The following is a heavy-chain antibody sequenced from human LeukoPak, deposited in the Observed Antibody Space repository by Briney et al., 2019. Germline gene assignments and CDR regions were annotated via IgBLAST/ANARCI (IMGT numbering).Heavy chain of an antibody. J-gene: IGHJ6*03. CDR2: INPSGGST. V-gene: IGHV1-46*01. CDR3: ARDFGYSYGPDYYYYYMDV. CDR1: GYTFTDYY. Sequence: ASVKISCKASGYTFTDYYMHWVQQAPGQGLEWMGIINPSGGSTSYAQKFQGRVTMTRDTSTSTVYMELSSLRSEDTAVYYCARDFGYSYGPDYYYYYMDVWGKGTTVTVSS. D-gene: IGHD5-18*01.